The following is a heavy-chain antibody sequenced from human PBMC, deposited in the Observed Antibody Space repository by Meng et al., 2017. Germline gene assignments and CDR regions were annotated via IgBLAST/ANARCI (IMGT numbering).Heavy chain of an antibody. J-gene: IGHJ4*02. V-gene: IGHV1-8*01. CDR3: ARLGARGYSGYTPYYFDY. Sequence: VQLVLSRGEVKKPGASVKDSCKASGYTFTSYDINWVRQATGQGREWMGWMNPNSGNTGYAQKFQGRVTMTRNTSISTAYMELSSLRSEDTAVYYCARLGARGYSGYTPYYFDYWGQGTLVTVSS. CDR2: MNPNSGNT. CDR1: GYTFTSYD. D-gene: IGHD5-12*01.